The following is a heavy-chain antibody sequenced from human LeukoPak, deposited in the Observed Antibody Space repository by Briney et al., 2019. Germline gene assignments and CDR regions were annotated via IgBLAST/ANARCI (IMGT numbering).Heavy chain of an antibody. CDR3: ARVNTMIVNY. Sequence: SETLSLTFPVSGGSISTYYWSWLRQPAGAGLEWIGRIYTSGGTNYNPSLTSRVTMSLDTSKNQFSLKLSSVTAADTAVYYCARVNTMIVNYWGQGTLVTVSS. D-gene: IGHD3-22*01. CDR2: IYTSGGT. CDR1: GGSISTYY. J-gene: IGHJ4*02. V-gene: IGHV4-4*07.